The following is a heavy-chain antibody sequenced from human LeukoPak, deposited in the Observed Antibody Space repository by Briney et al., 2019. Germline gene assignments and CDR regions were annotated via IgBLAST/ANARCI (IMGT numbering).Heavy chain of an antibody. J-gene: IGHJ6*02. V-gene: IGHV1-18*01. Sequence: ASVKVSCKASGYTFTSYVISWVRQAPGQGLEWMGWISAYNGNTNYAQKLQGRVTMTTDTSTSTAYMELRSLRSDDTAVYYCARDPSLPMYYYYGMDVWGQGTTVTVSS. CDR1: GYTFTSYV. CDR2: ISAYNGNT. CDR3: ARDPSLPMYYYYGMDV.